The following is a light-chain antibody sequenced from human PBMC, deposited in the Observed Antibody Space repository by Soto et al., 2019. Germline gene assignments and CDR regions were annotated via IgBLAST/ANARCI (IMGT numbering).Light chain of an antibody. Sequence: EIVLTQSPATLSLSPGERATLSCRASQSISVYLAWYQQKLGQAPRLLISDAYNRATGIPARFSGSGSGTDFTLTISSLEPEDFAVYYCQQRGNWPLTFGGGTTVEIQ. CDR3: QQRGNWPLT. CDR1: QSISVY. J-gene: IGKJ4*01. V-gene: IGKV3-11*01. CDR2: DAY.